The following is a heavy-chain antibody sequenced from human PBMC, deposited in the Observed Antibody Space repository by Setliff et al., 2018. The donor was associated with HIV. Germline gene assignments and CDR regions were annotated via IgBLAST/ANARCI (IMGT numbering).Heavy chain of an antibody. D-gene: IGHD3-3*01. V-gene: IGHV4-34*01. Sequence: SETLSLTCAVYGGSFSGYYWSWIRQPPGKGLEWIGEINHSGSTNYNPSLKSRVTISVDTSKNQFSLQLSSVTAAATAVYYCARMGRITIFGVVIIRPVHAFDIWGQGTMVTVSS. J-gene: IGHJ3*02. CDR1: GGSFSGYY. CDR2: INHSGST. CDR3: ARMGRITIFGVVIIRPVHAFDI.